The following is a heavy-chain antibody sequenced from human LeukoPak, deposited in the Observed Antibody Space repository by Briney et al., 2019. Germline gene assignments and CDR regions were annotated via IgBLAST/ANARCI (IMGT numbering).Heavy chain of an antibody. D-gene: IGHD1-26*01. J-gene: IGHJ4*02. CDR1: GYTFTSYY. Sequence: ASVKVSCKASGYTFTSYYMHWVRQAPGQGLEWMGIINPSGGSTSYAQKFRGRVTMTRDTSTSTVYMELSSLRSEDTAVYYCARADRWAPPQYYFDYWGQGTLVTVSS. V-gene: IGHV1-46*03. CDR2: INPSGGST. CDR3: ARADRWAPPQYYFDY.